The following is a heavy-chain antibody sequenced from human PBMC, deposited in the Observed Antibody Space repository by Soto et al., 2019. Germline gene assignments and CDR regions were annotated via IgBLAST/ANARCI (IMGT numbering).Heavy chain of an antibody. CDR3: AREGSYSAYNFAHGIQLWSFDF. CDR1: GGSINTFY. CDR2: IFSSGST. J-gene: IGHJ4*02. V-gene: IGHV4-4*07. D-gene: IGHD5-12*01. Sequence: PSETLSLTCTVSGGSINTFYWIWVRQPAGKGLEWIGRIFSSGSTGFNPSLESRVAMSVDTSKNHFSLNLSSVTAADMAVYYCAREGSYSAYNFAHGIQLWSFDFWGQGALVTVSS.